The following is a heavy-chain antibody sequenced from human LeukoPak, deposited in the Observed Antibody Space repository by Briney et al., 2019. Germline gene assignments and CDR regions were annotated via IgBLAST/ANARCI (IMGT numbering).Heavy chain of an antibody. V-gene: IGHV3-48*01. Sequence: GGSLRLSCAASGFTFSSYSMNWVRQAPGKGLEWVSYISSSSSTIYYADSVKGRFTISRDNSKNTLYLQMNSLRAEDTAVYYCAKDPIPAACIIFWGQGTLVTVSS. CDR1: GFTFSSYS. J-gene: IGHJ4*02. CDR3: AKDPIPAACIIF. CDR2: ISSSSSTI. D-gene: IGHD2-21*01.